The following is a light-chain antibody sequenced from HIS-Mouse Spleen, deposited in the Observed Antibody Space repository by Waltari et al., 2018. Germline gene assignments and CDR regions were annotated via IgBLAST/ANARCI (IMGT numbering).Light chain of an antibody. CDR3: LLSYSGAWV. CDR2: VTS. J-gene: IGLJ3*02. Sequence: QAVVTQEPSLTVSPGGTVTPTCGSSTGAVTSGHYPYWFQQKPGQAPRTLIYVTSNKHSWTRGRCSGSLPRGKSALSLSGAQPEDEAEYYCLLSYSGAWVFGGGTKLTVL. CDR1: TGAVTSGHY. V-gene: IGLV7-46*01.